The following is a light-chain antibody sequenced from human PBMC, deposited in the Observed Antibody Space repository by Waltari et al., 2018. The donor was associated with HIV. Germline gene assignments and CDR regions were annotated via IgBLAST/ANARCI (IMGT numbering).Light chain of an antibody. CDR1: PTVSSNY. Sequence: EIVLTQSPGTLSLSPGERAPLSCWASPTVSSNYLAWYQQKPGQAPRRLIYGASSKAADIPDRVSGSGSGTDFTLTISRLEPEDFAVYYCQQYGGSPLYTFGQGTKLEIK. CDR3: QQYGGSPLYT. J-gene: IGKJ2*01. V-gene: IGKV3-20*01. CDR2: GAS.